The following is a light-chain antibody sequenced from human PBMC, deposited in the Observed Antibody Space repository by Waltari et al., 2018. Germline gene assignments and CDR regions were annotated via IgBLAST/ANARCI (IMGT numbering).Light chain of an antibody. CDR2: GAS. CDR3: QQYNNWPRT. J-gene: IGKJ2*01. CDR1: QSVSSN. Sequence: EIVMTQSPATLSVSPGERATLSCRARQSVSSNLAWYQQKPGQDPRLLIYGASTRATGIPARFSGSGSGTEFTLTISSLQSEDFAVYYCQQYNNWPRTFGQGTKLEIK. V-gene: IGKV3-15*01.